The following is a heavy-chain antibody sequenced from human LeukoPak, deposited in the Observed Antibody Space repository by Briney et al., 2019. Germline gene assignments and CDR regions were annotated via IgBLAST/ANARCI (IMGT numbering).Heavy chain of an antibody. D-gene: IGHD1-26*01. Sequence: GGSLRLSCAASGFTVSNSWMFWVRQAPGKGLEWVAVISYDGSNKYYADSVKGRFTISRDNSKNTLYLQMNSLRAEATAVYYCGNPRGGGAVGDYWGQGTLVTVSS. CDR2: ISYDGSNK. J-gene: IGHJ4*02. V-gene: IGHV3-30*18. CDR1: GFTVSNSW. CDR3: GNPRGGGAVGDY.